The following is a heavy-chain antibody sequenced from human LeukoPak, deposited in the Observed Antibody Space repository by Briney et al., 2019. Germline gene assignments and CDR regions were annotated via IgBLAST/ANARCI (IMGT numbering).Heavy chain of an antibody. Sequence: SVKVSCKASGGTFSSYAISWVRQAPGQGLEWMGGIIPIFGTANYAQKFQGRVTITADKSTSTAYMELSSLRSEDTAVYYCARASVAGIAFDYWGQGTLVTVSS. CDR2: IIPIFGTA. D-gene: IGHD6-19*01. CDR3: ARASVAGIAFDY. J-gene: IGHJ4*02. V-gene: IGHV1-69*06. CDR1: GGTFSSYA.